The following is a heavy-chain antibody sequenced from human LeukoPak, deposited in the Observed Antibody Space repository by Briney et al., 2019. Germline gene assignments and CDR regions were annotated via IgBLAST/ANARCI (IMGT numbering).Heavy chain of an antibody. CDR3: AKRGMTTIKEGLDY. Sequence: GGSLRLSCAASGFTFSTYAMSWVRQAPGKRLEWVSAISDRGGSTYYADSVKGRFTISRDNSKNTLYLQMSSLGAEDTAVYYCAKRGMTTIKEGLDYWGQGTLVTVSS. J-gene: IGHJ4*02. V-gene: IGHV3-23*01. D-gene: IGHD5-24*01. CDR1: GFTFSTYA. CDR2: ISDRGGST.